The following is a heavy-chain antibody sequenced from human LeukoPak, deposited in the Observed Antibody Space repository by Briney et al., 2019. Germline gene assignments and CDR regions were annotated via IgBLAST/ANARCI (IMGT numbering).Heavy chain of an antibody. J-gene: IGHJ6*03. V-gene: IGHV3-30-3*01. CDR2: ISYDGNNK. CDR3: ARDATYYYMDV. Sequence: GGSLRLSCAASGFTFSSYLMHWVRQAPGKGLEWVAVISYDGNNKYYADSVKGRFTISRDNSKNTLYLQMNSLTAKDTAVYYCARDATYYYMDVWGKGTTVTVSS. CDR1: GFTFSSYL.